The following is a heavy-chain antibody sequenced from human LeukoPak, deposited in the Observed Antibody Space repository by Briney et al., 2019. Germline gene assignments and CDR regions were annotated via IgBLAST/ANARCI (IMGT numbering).Heavy chain of an antibody. Sequence: PSETLSLTCAVYGGSFSGYYWSWIRQPPGKGLEWIGEINHSGSTNYNPSLKSRVTISVDTSKNQFSLKLSSVTAADTAVYYCARKIVVVVAANVYYYYYMDVWGKGTTVTISS. CDR1: GGSFSGYY. D-gene: IGHD2-15*01. CDR2: INHSGST. J-gene: IGHJ6*03. CDR3: ARKIVVVVAANVYYYYYMDV. V-gene: IGHV4-34*01.